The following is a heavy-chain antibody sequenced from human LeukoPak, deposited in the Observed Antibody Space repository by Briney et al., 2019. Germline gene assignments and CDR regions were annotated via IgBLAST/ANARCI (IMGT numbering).Heavy chain of an antibody. J-gene: IGHJ4*02. CDR3: AREEYGNFDY. Sequence: GGSLRLSCAASGFTFTSYEMNWVRQAPGKGLEWVSYISSSGSTIYYADSVKGRFTISRDNAKNSLYLQMNSLRAEDRAVYYCAREEYGNFDYWGQGTLVTVSS. V-gene: IGHV3-48*03. D-gene: IGHD2-2*01. CDR2: ISSSGSTI. CDR1: GFTFTSYE.